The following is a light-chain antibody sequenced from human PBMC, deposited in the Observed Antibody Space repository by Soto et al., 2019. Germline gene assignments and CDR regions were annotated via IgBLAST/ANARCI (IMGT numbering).Light chain of an antibody. CDR2: DVS. V-gene: IGLV2-14*01. CDR1: SSDVGGYNY. Sequence: QSALTQPASVSGSPGQSITISCTGTSSDVGGYNYVSWYQQHPGKAPKLMIYDVSNQPSGVSTRFSGSKSGNTAALTISGLQDEEEADYYCSSYTSSSTRVFGGGTQLTVL. J-gene: IGLJ2*01. CDR3: SSYTSSSTRV.